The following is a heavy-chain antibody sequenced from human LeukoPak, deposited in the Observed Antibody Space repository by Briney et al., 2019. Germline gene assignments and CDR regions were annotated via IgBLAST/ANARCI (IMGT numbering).Heavy chain of an antibody. Sequence: GGSLRLSCAASGFTFDDYAMHWVRQAPGKGLEWVSGISWNSGSIGYADSVKGRFTISRDNAKNSLYLQMNSLRAEDTALYYCAKDIIEAYSYGSIRMDVWGQGTTVTVSS. V-gene: IGHV3-9*01. CDR1: GFTFDDYA. CDR2: ISWNSGSI. D-gene: IGHD5-18*01. CDR3: AKDIIEAYSYGSIRMDV. J-gene: IGHJ6*02.